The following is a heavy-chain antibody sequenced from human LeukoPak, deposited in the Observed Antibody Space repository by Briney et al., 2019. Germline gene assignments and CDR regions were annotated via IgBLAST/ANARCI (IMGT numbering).Heavy chain of an antibody. D-gene: IGHD2/OR15-2a*01. CDR1: GGSISSSNW. V-gene: IGHV4-4*02. Sequence: KPSETLSLTCAVSGGSISSSNWWSWVRQPPGKGLEWIGEIYHSGSTNYNPSLKSRVTISVDKSKNQFSLKLSSVTAADTAVYYCAKLDPVIRLGFGYWGQGTLVTVSS. CDR3: AKLDPVIRLGFGY. J-gene: IGHJ4*02. CDR2: IYHSGST.